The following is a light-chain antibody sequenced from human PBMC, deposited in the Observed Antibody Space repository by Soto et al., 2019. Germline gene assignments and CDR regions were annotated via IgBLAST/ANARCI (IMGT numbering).Light chain of an antibody. CDR3: QQYGSSPRFT. J-gene: IGKJ4*01. Sequence: EIVLTQSPGTLSLSPGERATLSCRASQSVISSYLAWYQQKPGQPPSLLIYGASSRASGIPDRFSGSGSGTDFTLTISTLEPEDSAVYYCQQYGSSPRFTFGGGTKVEIK. CDR2: GAS. V-gene: IGKV3-20*01. CDR1: QSVISSY.